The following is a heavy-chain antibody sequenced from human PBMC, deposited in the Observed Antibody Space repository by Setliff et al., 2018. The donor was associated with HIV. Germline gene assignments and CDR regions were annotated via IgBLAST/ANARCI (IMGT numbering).Heavy chain of an antibody. V-gene: IGHV1-8*01. CDR3: ARARRDSYDRGRRNHYYRDV. CDR2: MNPNSGNT. J-gene: IGHJ6*03. CDR1: GGSITGYF. D-gene: IGHD3-22*01. Sequence: TCTVSGGSITGYFWNWIRQSPGKGLEWIGWMNPNSGNTGYAQKFQGRVTMTRDTSISTAYMELNNLKFEDTAVYYCARARRDSYDRGRRNHYYRDVWGKGTTVTVSS.